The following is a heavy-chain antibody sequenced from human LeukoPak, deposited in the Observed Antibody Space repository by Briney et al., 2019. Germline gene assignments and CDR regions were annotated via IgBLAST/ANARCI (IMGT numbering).Heavy chain of an antibody. CDR2: IYYSGST. CDR1: GGSISSHY. CDR3: ARGGFWFDP. J-gene: IGHJ5*02. V-gene: IGHV4-59*11. Sequence: SETLSLTCTVSGGSISSHYWSWIRQPPGKGLEWIGYIYYSGSTNYNPSLKSRVTLSVDTSKNHFSLKLSSVTAADTAVYYCARGGFWFDPWGQGTLVTISS.